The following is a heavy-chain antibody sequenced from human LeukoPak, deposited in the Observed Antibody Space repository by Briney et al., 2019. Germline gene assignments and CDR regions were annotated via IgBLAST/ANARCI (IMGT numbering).Heavy chain of an antibody. CDR1: GGSISSYY. V-gene: IGHV4-4*07. J-gene: IGHJ5*02. CDR3: ARDGSSDRLAAAPFNWFDP. D-gene: IGHD6-13*01. Sequence: SETLSLTCTVSGGSISSYYWSWIRQPAGKGLEWIGRIYTSGSTNYDPSLKSRVTMSVDTSKNQFSLKLSSVTAADTAVYYCARDGSSDRLAAAPFNWFDPWGQGTLVTVSS. CDR2: IYTSGST.